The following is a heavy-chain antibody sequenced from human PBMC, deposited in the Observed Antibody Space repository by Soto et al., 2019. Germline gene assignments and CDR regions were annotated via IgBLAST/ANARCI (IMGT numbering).Heavy chain of an antibody. CDR1: GFTFSSYA. J-gene: IGHJ5*02. V-gene: IGHV3-23*01. CDR2: ISGSGGST. D-gene: IGHD3-10*01. Sequence: PGGSLRLSCAASGFTFSSYAMSWVRQAPGKGLEWVSAISGSGGSTYYADSVKGRFTISRDNSKNTLYLQMNSLRAEDTAVYYCAKDGLVTMVRGLAMYNWFDPWGQGTLVTVSS. CDR3: AKDGLVTMVRGLAMYNWFDP.